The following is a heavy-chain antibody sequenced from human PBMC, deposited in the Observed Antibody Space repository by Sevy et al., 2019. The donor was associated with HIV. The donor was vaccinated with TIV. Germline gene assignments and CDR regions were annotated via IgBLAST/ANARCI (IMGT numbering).Heavy chain of an antibody. J-gene: IGHJ6*02. CDR1: GFTFSDCY. CDR3: ARDFYSSSGFGLYYYGMDV. D-gene: IGHD6-6*01. CDR2: ISSSGSTI. V-gene: IGHV3-11*01. Sequence: GGSLRLSCAASGFTFSDCYMSWIRQAPGKGLEWVSYISSSGSTIYYADSVKGRFTISRDNAKNSLYLQMNSLRAEDTAVYYCARDFYSSSGFGLYYYGMDVWGQGTTVTVSS.